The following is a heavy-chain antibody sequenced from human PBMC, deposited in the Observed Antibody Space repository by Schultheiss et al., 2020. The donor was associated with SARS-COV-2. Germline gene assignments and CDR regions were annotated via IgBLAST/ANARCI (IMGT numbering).Heavy chain of an antibody. CDR3: TRGETRVWGPFDY. Sequence: GGSLRLSCTASGFILSGYWMHWVRLVPGKGLEWVSAISGSGGSTYYSDSVKGRFTISRDNAKNTLFLQLNSPRADDTAVYYCTRGETRVWGPFDYWGRGALVTVSS. D-gene: IGHD3-16*01. V-gene: IGHV3-74*01. J-gene: IGHJ4*02. CDR1: GFILSGYW. CDR2: ISGSGGST.